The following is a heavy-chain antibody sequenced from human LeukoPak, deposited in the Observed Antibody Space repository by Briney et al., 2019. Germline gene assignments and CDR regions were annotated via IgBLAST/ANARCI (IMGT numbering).Heavy chain of an antibody. CDR1: GGSLSGYY. J-gene: IGHJ5*02. CDR2: INHSGST. Sequence: SETLSLTCAVYGGSLSGYYWSRIRQPPGKGLEWIGEINHSGSTNYNPSLKSRVTISVDTSKNQFSLKLSSVTAADTAVYYCARGLSSSSRGSVHWFDPWGQGTLVTVSS. V-gene: IGHV4-34*01. CDR3: ARGLSSSSRGSVHWFDP. D-gene: IGHD6-6*01.